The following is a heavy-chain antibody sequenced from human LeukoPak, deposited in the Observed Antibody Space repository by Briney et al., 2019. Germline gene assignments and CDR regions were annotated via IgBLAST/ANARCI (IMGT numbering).Heavy chain of an antibody. J-gene: IGHJ5*02. CDR1: GFSFSSYW. Sequence: SGGSLRLSCAASGFSFSSYWMYWVRQAPGKGLEWVANIKQDGSEKYYVDSAKGRFTISRDNANNSLYLQMNSLTAEDTAVYYCARHGHYRFDPWGQGTLVTVSS. CDR3: ARHGHYRFDP. D-gene: IGHD3-10*01. V-gene: IGHV3-7*03. CDR2: IKQDGSEK.